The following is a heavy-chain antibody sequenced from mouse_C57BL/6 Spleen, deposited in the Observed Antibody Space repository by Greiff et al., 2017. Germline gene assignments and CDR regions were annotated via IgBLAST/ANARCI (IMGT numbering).Heavy chain of an antibody. CDR2: INYDGSST. CDR1: GFTFSDYY. V-gene: IGHV5-16*01. Sequence: EVQRVESEGGLVQPGSSMKLSCTASGFTFSDYYMAWVRQVPEKGLEWVANINYDGSSTYYLDSLKSRFIISRDNAKNILYLQMSSLKSEDTATYYCARCSGRGAMDYWGQGTSVTVSS. CDR3: ARCSGRGAMDY. J-gene: IGHJ4*01. D-gene: IGHD6-1*01.